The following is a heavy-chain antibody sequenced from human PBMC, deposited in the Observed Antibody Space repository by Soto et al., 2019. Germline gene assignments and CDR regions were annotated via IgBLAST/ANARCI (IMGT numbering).Heavy chain of an antibody. CDR2: IRNRRNSYTT. V-gene: IGHV3-72*01. CDR3: VRDSGRGFYFDY. D-gene: IGHD3-10*01. CDR1: GFTFSDHY. Sequence: EVQLVESGGGLVQPGGSLRLSCAASGFTFSDHYMDWVRQAPGKGLEWVGRIRNRRNSYTTQYAASVKGRFAVLRDDSENLVYLQMNDLKTEDTAVYYCVRDSGRGFYFDYWGQGDQVTVSS. J-gene: IGHJ4*02.